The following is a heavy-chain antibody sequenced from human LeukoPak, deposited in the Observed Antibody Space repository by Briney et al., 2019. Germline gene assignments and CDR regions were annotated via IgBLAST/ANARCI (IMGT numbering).Heavy chain of an antibody. Sequence: ATVMVSCKASGGTFSSHSIGWVRQAPGQGLEWMGGFIPTFGTANYGQKFQDRVTITADESPSTAYMELSRLTYEDTAVYYCARGLNVVLVPAGFDYWGQGTLVTVST. CDR1: GGTFSSHS. J-gene: IGHJ4*02. V-gene: IGHV1-69*01. CDR2: FIPTFGTA. D-gene: IGHD2-2*01. CDR3: ARGLNVVLVPAGFDY.